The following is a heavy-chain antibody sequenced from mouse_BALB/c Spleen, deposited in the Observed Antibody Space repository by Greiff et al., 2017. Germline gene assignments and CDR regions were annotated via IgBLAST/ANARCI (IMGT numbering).Heavy chain of an antibody. CDR1: GYAFTNYL. CDR2: INPGSGGT. CDR3: AKDYGSSFYAMDY. V-gene: IGHV1-54*01. Sequence: VQLQQSGAELVRPGTSVTVSCKASGYAFTNYLIEWVKQRPGQGLEWIGVINPGSGGTNYNEKFKGKATLTADKSSSTAYMQLSSLTSDDSAVYFCAKDYGSSFYAMDYWGQGTSVTVSS. D-gene: IGHD1-1*01. J-gene: IGHJ4*01.